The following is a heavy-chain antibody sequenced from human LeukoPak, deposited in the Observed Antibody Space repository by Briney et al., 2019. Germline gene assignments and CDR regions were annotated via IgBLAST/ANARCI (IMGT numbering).Heavy chain of an antibody. CDR1: GGSFSGYY. D-gene: IGHD6-19*01. Sequence: SETLSLTCAVYGGSFSGYYWSWIRQPPGKGLEWIGEINHSGSTNYNPSLKSRVTISVDTSKNQFSLKLSSVTAADTAVYYCARRPSHSRGSNWFDPWGQGTLVTVSS. CDR2: INHSGST. CDR3: ARRPSHSRGSNWFDP. J-gene: IGHJ5*02. V-gene: IGHV4-34*01.